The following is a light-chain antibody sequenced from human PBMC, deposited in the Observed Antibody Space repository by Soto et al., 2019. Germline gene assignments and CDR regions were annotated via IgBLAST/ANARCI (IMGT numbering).Light chain of an antibody. Sequence: QSALTQPASVSGSPGQSSTISCTGTSSDVGGYIYVTWYQHHPGKAPKLMIFEVNNRPSGVSNRFSGSKSGNTASLTISGLQSEDEADYYCGSYTRSSSLVFGGGTQLTVL. CDR3: GSYTRSSSLV. J-gene: IGLJ2*01. CDR2: EVN. V-gene: IGLV2-14*01. CDR1: SSDVGGYIY.